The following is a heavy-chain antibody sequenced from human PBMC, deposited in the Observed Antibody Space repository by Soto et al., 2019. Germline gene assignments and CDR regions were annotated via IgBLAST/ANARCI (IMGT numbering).Heavy chain of an antibody. Sequence: ASVKVSCKASGYTFTSYYMHWVRQAPGQGLEWMGIINPSGGSTSYAQKFQGRVTMTRDTSTSTVYMELSSLRSEDTAVYYCARDLLTYNWNDLPSYNWFDPWGQGTLVTVSS. J-gene: IGHJ5*02. CDR2: INPSGGST. CDR3: ARDLLTYNWNDLPSYNWFDP. D-gene: IGHD1-20*01. CDR1: GYTFTSYY. V-gene: IGHV1-46*01.